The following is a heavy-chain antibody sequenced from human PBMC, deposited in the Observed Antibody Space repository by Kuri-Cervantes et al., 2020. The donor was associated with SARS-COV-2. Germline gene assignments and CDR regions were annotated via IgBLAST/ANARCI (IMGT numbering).Heavy chain of an antibody. CDR3: ARDRPTYYYDSSGYYYTRYYYYGMDV. V-gene: IGHV1-18*01. CDR2: ISAYNGNT. J-gene: IGHJ6*02. CDR1: GYSLSLYA. Sequence: ASVKVSCKTSGYSLSLYAIHWVRQAPGQGLEWMGWISAYNGNTNYAQKLQGRVNMTTDTSTSTAYMELRSLRSDDTAVYYCARDRPTYYYDSSGYYYTRYYYYGMDVWGQGTTVTVSS. D-gene: IGHD3-22*01.